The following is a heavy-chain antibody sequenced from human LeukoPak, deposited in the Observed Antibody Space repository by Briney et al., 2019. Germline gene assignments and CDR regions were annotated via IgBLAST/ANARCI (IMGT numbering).Heavy chain of an antibody. CDR1: GGSISSSNW. J-gene: IGHJ4*02. D-gene: IGHD3-9*01. CDR2: IYHSGST. Sequence: PSETLSLTCAVSGGSISSSNWWSWVRQPPGKGLEWIGEIYHSGSTNYNPSLKSRVTISVDTSKNQFSLKLSSVTAADTAVYYCARRAFYDILTGYYSREGNFDYWGQGTLVTVSS. V-gene: IGHV4-4*02. CDR3: ARRAFYDILTGYYSREGNFDY.